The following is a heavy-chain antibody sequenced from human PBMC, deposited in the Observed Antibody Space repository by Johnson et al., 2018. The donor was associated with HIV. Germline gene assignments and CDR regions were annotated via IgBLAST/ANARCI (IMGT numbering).Heavy chain of an antibody. Sequence: QVQLVESGGGLVQPGGSLRLSCAASGFTFSSYAMSWVRQAPGKGLEWVAFIRYDGSNKYYADSVKGRFTISRDNSKNTLYLQMNSLRPGDTAVYYCAKGVPPGCSSTSCRRAFDIWGQGTMVTVSS. J-gene: IGHJ3*02. CDR2: IRYDGSNK. CDR1: GFTFSSYA. CDR3: AKGVPPGCSSTSCRRAFDI. D-gene: IGHD2-2*01. V-gene: IGHV3-30*02.